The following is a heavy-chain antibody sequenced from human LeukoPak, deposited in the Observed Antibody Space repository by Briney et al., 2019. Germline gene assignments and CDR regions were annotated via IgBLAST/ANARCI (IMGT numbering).Heavy chain of an antibody. CDR3: ARFPNYDDYVRDY. V-gene: IGHV4-59*01. CDR2: IYYSGST. CDR1: GGSISSYY. Sequence: PSETLSLTCTVSGGSISSYYWSWIRQPPGKGLEWIGYIYYSGSTNYNPSLKSRVTISVDTSKKQFSLKLSSLSAADTAVYYCARFPNYDDYVRDYWGQGILVTVSS. J-gene: IGHJ4*02. D-gene: IGHD4-17*01.